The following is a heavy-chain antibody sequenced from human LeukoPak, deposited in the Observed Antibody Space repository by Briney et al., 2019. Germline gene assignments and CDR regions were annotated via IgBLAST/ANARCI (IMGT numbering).Heavy chain of an antibody. CDR2: IIPILGIA. J-gene: IGHJ4*02. Sequence: SVKVSYKASGGTFSSYAISWVRQAPGQGLEWMGRIIPILGIANYAQKFQGRVTITADKSTSTAYMELSSLRSEDTAVYYCARGPITMVRGVTAIYDYWGQGTLVTVSS. CDR3: ARGPITMVRGVTAIYDY. V-gene: IGHV1-69*04. CDR1: GGTFSSYA. D-gene: IGHD3-10*01.